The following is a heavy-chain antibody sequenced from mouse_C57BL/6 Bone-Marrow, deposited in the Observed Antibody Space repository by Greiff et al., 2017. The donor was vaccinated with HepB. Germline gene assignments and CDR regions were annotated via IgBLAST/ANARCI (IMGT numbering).Heavy chain of an antibody. V-gene: IGHV1-26*01. CDR3: ARGGANWVDY. CDR1: GYTFTDYY. J-gene: IGHJ2*01. CDR2: INPNNGGT. Sequence: EVQLQQSGPELVKPGASVKISCKASGYTFTDYYMNWVKQSHGKSLEWIGDINPNNGGTSYNQKFKGKATLTVDKSSSTAYMELRSLTSEDSAVYYCARGGANWVDYWGQGTTLTVSS. D-gene: IGHD4-1*01.